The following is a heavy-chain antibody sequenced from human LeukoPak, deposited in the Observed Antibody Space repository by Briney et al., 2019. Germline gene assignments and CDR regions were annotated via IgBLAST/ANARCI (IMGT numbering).Heavy chain of an antibody. CDR2: IRSKANNYAT. CDR3: ARDNGYFDY. J-gene: IGHJ4*02. CDR1: GFTFSGSA. D-gene: IGHD2-8*01. Sequence: GGSLRLSCAASGFTFSGSAMHWVRQASGKGLEWVGRIRSKANNYATAYAASVKGRFTISRDDSKNTAYLQMNSLRAEDTAVYYCARDNGYFDYWGQGTLVTVSS. V-gene: IGHV3-73*01.